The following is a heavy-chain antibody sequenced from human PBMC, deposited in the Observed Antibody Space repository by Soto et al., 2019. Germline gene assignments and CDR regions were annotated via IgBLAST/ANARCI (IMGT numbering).Heavy chain of an antibody. CDR1: GLRLSISR. J-gene: IGHJ4*02. Sequence: HGGSMRLASAASGLRLSISRMPGARKEQGKGREWVALLSYDGTNKFYADSVKGRFTISTDNSKSTLYLQVDSLRPEDAAVYYCARDPKTSGGQHWSFNYFDSWGQGTLVTVSS. D-gene: IGHD3-9*01. CDR3: ARDPKTSGGQHWSFNYFDS. V-gene: IGHV3-30-3*01. CDR2: LSYDGTNK.